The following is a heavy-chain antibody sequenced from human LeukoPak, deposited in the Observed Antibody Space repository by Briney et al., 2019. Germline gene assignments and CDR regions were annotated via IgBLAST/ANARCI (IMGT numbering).Heavy chain of an antibody. CDR3: ARDKTVVVRGVRALDY. CDR1: GYTFTSYG. Sequence: ASVKVSCKASGYTFTSYGISWVRQAPGQGPEWMGWISAYNGNTNYAQKLQGRVTMTTDTSTSTAYMELRSLRSDDTAVYYCARDKTVVVRGVRALDYWGQGTLVTVSS. D-gene: IGHD3-10*01. J-gene: IGHJ4*02. V-gene: IGHV1-18*04. CDR2: ISAYNGNT.